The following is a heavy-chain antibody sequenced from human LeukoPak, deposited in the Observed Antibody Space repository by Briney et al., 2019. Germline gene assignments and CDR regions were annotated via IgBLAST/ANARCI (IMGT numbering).Heavy chain of an antibody. V-gene: IGHV4-59*12. CDR1: GGSISSYY. CDR2: IYYSGST. J-gene: IGHJ4*02. D-gene: IGHD3-10*01. CDR3: ARDPLYYYGSGSFLGGFDC. Sequence: PSETLSLTCTVSGGSISSYYWSWIRQPPGKGLEWIGYIYYSGSTNYNPSLKSRVTISVDTSKNQFSLKLSSVTAADTAVYYCARDPLYYYGSGSFLGGFDCWGQGTLVTVSS.